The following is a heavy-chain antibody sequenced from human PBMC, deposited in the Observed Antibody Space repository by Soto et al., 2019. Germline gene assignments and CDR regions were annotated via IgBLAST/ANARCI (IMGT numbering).Heavy chain of an antibody. CDR2: LYYSGST. Sequence: QVQLQESGPGLVKPSQTLPLTCTVSGGSISSGGYYWSWLRQHPGKGLEWIGYLYYSGSTYYNPSLKSRVTISVDTSKNKFSLKLSSVTAADTAVYYCARADRDVVTGFDYWGQGTLVTVSS. CDR1: GGSISSGGYY. D-gene: IGHD2-21*02. V-gene: IGHV4-31*03. CDR3: ARADRDVVTGFDY. J-gene: IGHJ4*02.